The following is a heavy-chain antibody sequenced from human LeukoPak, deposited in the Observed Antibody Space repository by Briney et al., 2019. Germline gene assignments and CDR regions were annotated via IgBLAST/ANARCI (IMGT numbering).Heavy chain of an antibody. J-gene: IGHJ4*02. V-gene: IGHV1-46*01. CDR2: INPSGGRT. D-gene: IGHD6-19*01. CDR3: GRGLRDSNGWYHVDY. CDR1: GYTFINYY. Sequence: GASVKISCKASGYTFINYYIHWVRQAPRQGLEWMGTINPSGGRTAFAQQFRDRVTVTRDTSTSTVYMDLNSLRSEDTAVYYCGRGLRDSNGWYHVDYWGQGTLVTVSS.